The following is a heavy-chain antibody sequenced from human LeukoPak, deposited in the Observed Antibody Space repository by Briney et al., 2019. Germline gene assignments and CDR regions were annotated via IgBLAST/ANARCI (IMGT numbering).Heavy chain of an antibody. CDR3: ASLNDILTGQDY. D-gene: IGHD3-9*01. V-gene: IGHV3-23*01. Sequence: PGGTLRLSCAASGFTFYSYGMTWVRQAPGKGLEWVSGISGSGSTTYYADSVKGRSTISRDNSKNTMHLQMNSLRAEDTAVYYCASLNDILTGQDYWGQGTLVTVSS. J-gene: IGHJ4*02. CDR2: ISGSGSTT. CDR1: GFTFYSYG.